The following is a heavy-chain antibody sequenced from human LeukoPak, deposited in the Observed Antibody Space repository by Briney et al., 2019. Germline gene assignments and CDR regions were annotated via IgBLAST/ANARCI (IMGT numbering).Heavy chain of an antibody. CDR2: MNPNSGNT. CDR3: ARKGTARRSWFDP. V-gene: IGHV1-8*01. Sequence: ASVKVSCKASGYTFTSYDINWVRQATGQGLEWMGWMNPNSGNTGYAQKFQGRVTMTRNTSISTAYMELSSLRSEDTAVHYCARKGTARRSWFDPWGQGTLVTVSS. CDR1: GYTFTSYD. D-gene: IGHD1-1*01. J-gene: IGHJ5*02.